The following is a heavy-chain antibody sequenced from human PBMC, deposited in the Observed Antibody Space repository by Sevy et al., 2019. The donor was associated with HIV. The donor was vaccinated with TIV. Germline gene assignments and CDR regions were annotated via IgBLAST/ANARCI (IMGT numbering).Heavy chain of an antibody. D-gene: IGHD3-16*01. CDR2: ISPSGGST. CDR1: GFIFNTYA. CDR3: AKEALWGFDP. Sequence: VGSLRLSCSASGFIFNTYAMTWVRQAPGKGLDWVSTISPSGGSTYYADSVRGRFSISRDNSKNTVYLEMNSLRAEDTAVYYCAKEALWGFDPWGQGTLVTVSS. V-gene: IGHV3-23*01. J-gene: IGHJ5*02.